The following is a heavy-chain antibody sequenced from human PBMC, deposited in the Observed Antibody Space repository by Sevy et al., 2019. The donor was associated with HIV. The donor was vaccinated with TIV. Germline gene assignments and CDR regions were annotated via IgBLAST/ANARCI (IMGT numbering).Heavy chain of an antibody. CDR3: ARDLLHGMDV. Sequence: GGSLRLSCGFTVSSNYMSWVRQAPGKGLEWVSVIYSDGTTYYAESVKSRFTISRDSSKNTLYLQMNSLRAEDTAVYYCARDLLHGMDVWGQGTTVTVSS. CDR2: IYSDGTT. V-gene: IGHV3-66*01. CDR1: FTVSSNY. J-gene: IGHJ6*02.